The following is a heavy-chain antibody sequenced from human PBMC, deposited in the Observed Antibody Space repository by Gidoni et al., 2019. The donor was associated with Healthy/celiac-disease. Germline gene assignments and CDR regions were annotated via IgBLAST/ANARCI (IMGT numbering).Heavy chain of an antibody. D-gene: IGHD6-13*01. CDR3: AKGSSSIAAAATFDY. CDR1: GFTFDDYA. Sequence: EVQLVESGGGWVQPGRSLRLSCSASGFTFDDYAMHWVRQAPGKGLEWVSGISWNSGSIGYADSVKGRFTISRDNAKNSLYLQMNSLRAEDTALYYCAKGSSSIAAAATFDYGGQGTLVTVSS. V-gene: IGHV3-9*01. J-gene: IGHJ4*02. CDR2: ISWNSGSI.